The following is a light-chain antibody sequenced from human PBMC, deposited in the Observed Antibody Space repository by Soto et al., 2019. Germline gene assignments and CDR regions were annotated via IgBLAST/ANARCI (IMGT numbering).Light chain of an antibody. J-gene: IGKJ5*01. CDR1: QSLLHSDGETY. Sequence: DIVMTQTPLSLSVTPGQPASISCKSSQSLLHSDGETYLYWYLQRPGQAPQLLIYEVSKWFSGVPDRFSASGSGTDSTLTISRVEAEDVGVYYCMQSIQLPPTFGQGTRLEIK. CDR3: MQSIQLPPT. V-gene: IGKV2D-29*01. CDR2: EVS.